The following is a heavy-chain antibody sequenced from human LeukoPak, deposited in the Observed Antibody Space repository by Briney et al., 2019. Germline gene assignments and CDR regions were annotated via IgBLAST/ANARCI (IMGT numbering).Heavy chain of an antibody. CDR1: GFTFSSYW. Sequence: GGSLRLSCAASGFTFSSYWMRWVRQAPGKGLVWVSRINSDGSSTSYADFVKGRFTISRDNAKNSLYLQMNSLRAEDTAVYYCARVGFFARAFDIWGQGTMVTVSS. CDR2: INSDGSST. J-gene: IGHJ3*02. D-gene: IGHD2/OR15-2a*01. V-gene: IGHV3-74*01. CDR3: ARVGFFARAFDI.